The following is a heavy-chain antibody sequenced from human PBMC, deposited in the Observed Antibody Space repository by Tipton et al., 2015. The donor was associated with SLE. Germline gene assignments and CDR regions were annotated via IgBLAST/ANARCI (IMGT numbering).Heavy chain of an antibody. Sequence: SLRLSCAASGFTFSDYSMTWIRQAPGKGLEWLSYISSSGGSIYYADSVKGRFTISRDNAKSSLFLQMNSLRAEDTAVYYCARDRPGYYDSSGYSDWGQGTLVTVSS. V-gene: IGHV3-11*04. CDR3: ARDRPGYYDSSGYSD. CDR2: ISSSGGSI. CDR1: GFTFSDYS. J-gene: IGHJ4*02. D-gene: IGHD3-22*01.